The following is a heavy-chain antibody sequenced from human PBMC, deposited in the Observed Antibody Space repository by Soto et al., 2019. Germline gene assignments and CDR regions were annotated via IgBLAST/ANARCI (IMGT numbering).Heavy chain of an antibody. CDR3: ARERGNWNNAFDI. Sequence: LSLTCSVSGASISSYYWIWIRQPPGKGLEWIGYVYYSGTTTYNPSLQSRVSMSLDTTNSQFSLRLSSVTAADTAAYYCARERGNWNNAFDIWGQGTRVTVSS. J-gene: IGHJ3*02. D-gene: IGHD1-1*01. V-gene: IGHV4-59*01. CDR2: VYYSGTT. CDR1: GASISSYY.